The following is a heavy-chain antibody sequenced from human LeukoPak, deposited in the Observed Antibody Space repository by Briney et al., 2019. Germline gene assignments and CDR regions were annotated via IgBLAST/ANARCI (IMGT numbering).Heavy chain of an antibody. CDR1: GGSISSYC. CDR2: IYYSGST. J-gene: IGHJ3*02. V-gene: IGHV4-59*01. CDR3: AGSYRLNAFDI. D-gene: IGHD3-16*02. Sequence: SETLSLTCTVSGGSISSYCWSWIRQPPGKGLEWIGYIYYSGSTNYNPSLKSRVTISVDTSKNQFSLKLSSVTAADTAVYYCAGSYRLNAFDIWGQGTMVTVSS.